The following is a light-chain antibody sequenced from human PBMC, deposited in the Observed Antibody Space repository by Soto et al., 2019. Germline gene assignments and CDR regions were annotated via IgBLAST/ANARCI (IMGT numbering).Light chain of an antibody. V-gene: IGKV1-39*01. Sequence: DIQMTQSPSSLSASVGDRVTITCRASQSISSYLNWYQQKPGKAPKLLIYAASSLQSGVPSRFSGSGSGTEFTLTISILQPEYFATYYCQQSYSTPRITFGPGTKVNIK. CDR3: QQSYSTPRIT. CDR1: QSISSY. CDR2: AAS. J-gene: IGKJ3*01.